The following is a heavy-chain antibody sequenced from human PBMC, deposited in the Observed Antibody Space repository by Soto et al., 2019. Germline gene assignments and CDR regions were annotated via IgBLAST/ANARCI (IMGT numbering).Heavy chain of an antibody. CDR3: ARNGLVVAGSSFFDY. Sequence: PSETLSLTCAVSGGSISSSNWWSWVRQPPGKGLEWIGEIYHSGSTNYNPSLKSRVTISVDKSKNQFSLKLSSVTAADTAVYYCARNGLVVAGSSFFDYWGQGTLVTVSS. CDR1: GGSISSSNW. D-gene: IGHD2-15*01. V-gene: IGHV4-4*02. J-gene: IGHJ4*02. CDR2: IYHSGST.